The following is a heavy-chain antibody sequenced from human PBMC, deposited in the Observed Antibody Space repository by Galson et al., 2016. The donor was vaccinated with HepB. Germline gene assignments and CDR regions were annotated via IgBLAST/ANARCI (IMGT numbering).Heavy chain of an antibody. V-gene: IGHV3-73*01. CDR3: TRPKTTAIGGRSDY. Sequence: SLRLSCAASGFTFSGSAMHWVRQASGKGLEWVGRIRSEANSYATAYAASVKGRFTISRDDSKNTAYLQMNSLKTEDTAVYYCTRPKTTAIGGRSDYWGQGTLVTVSS. CDR1: GFTFSGSA. J-gene: IGHJ4*02. CDR2: IRSEANSYAT. D-gene: IGHD2-21*02.